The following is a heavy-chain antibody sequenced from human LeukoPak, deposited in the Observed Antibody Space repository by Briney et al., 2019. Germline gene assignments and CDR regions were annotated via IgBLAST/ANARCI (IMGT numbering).Heavy chain of an antibody. J-gene: IGHJ4*02. CDR3: ARAYSSSWYRLDY. V-gene: IGHV3-53*01. Sequence: PGGSLRLSCAASGLTVSSNYMSWVRQAPGKGLEWVSVIYSGGSTYYADSVKGRFTISRDNSKNTLYLQMNSLRAEDTAVDYCARAYSSSWYRLDYWGQGTLVTVSS. CDR1: GLTVSSNY. D-gene: IGHD6-13*01. CDR2: IYSGGST.